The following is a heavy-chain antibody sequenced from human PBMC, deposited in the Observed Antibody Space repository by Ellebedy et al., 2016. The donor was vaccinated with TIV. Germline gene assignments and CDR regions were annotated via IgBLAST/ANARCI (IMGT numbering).Heavy chain of an antibody. Sequence: PGGSLRLSCAASGFTFSSYWMSWVRQAPGKGLEWVANIKQDGSKRFYMDSVKGRFTISRDNAENSLFLEMNSLRVEDTAVYYCAAEAWWRLDSWGQGTLVTVSS. CDR3: AAEAWWRLDS. J-gene: IGHJ4*02. CDR1: GFTFSSYW. CDR2: IKQDGSKR. D-gene: IGHD2-15*01. V-gene: IGHV3-7*01.